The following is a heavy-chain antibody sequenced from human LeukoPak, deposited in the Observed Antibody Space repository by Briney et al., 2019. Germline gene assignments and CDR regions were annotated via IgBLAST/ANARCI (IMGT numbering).Heavy chain of an antibody. J-gene: IGHJ5*02. Sequence: GGSLRLSCAASGFTFSNYAMNWVRQAPGKGLEWVSGISGGGISSYYADSVKGRFTISRDNSKNTLYLQMNSLRAEDTAVYYCALQGLGPLRFDPWGQGTLVTVSS. CDR3: ALQGLGPLRFDP. CDR1: GFTFSNYA. V-gene: IGHV3-23*01. CDR2: ISGGGISS.